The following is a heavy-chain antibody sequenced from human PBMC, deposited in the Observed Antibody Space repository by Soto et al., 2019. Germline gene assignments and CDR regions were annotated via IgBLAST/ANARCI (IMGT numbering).Heavy chain of an antibody. V-gene: IGHV4-59*08. CDR2: IYYSGST. Sequence: PSETLSLTCTVSGGTISSYYWSWIRQPPGKGLEWIGYIYYSGSTNYNPSLKSRVTISVDTSKNQLSLKLSSLTAADTAVYYCAELLWSPSNWCDPGGQGTLVTVS. D-gene: IGHD3-10*01. CDR1: GGTISSYY. CDR3: AELLWSPSNWCDP. J-gene: IGHJ5*02.